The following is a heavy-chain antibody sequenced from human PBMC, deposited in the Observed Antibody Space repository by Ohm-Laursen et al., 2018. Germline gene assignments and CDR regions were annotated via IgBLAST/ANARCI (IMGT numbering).Heavy chain of an antibody. CDR1: SGSISSYY. CDR2: IYYSGST. V-gene: IGHV4-59*12. CDR3: AREYSSNLDY. J-gene: IGHJ4*02. D-gene: IGHD6-13*01. Sequence: TLSLTCTVSSGSISSYYWSWIRQPPGKGLEWIGYIYYSGSTKYNPSLKSRVTISVDPPTNQFPLKLSSVTAADTAVYYCAREYSSNLDYWGQGTLVTVSS.